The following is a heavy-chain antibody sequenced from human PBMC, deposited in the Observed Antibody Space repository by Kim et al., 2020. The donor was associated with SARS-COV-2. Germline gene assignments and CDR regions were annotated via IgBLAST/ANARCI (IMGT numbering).Heavy chain of an antibody. D-gene: IGHD2-2*01. CDR1: GLTFSDYY. J-gene: IGHJ4*02. CDR2: ISSTGMAT. Sequence: GGSLRLSCAASGLTFSDYYMSWIRQAPGKGLEFVSFISSTGMATYYADSVKGRFTISRDNTNNSLYLQMNSLRAEDTAVYYCARESRGVVVTGPSYWGQGTRVTVSS. CDR3: ARESRGVVVTGPSY. V-gene: IGHV3-11*01.